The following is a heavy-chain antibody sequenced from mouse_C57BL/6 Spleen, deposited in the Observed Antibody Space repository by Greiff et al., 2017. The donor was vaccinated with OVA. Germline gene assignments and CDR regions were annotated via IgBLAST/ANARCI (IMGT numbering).Heavy chain of an antibody. CDR1: GYTFTDYE. CDR3: TRSYDYDVYWYFDV. CDR2: IDPETGGT. D-gene: IGHD2-4*01. V-gene: IGHV1-15*01. J-gene: IGHJ1*03. Sequence: QVQLQQSGAELVRPGASVTLSCKASGYTFTDYEMHWVKQTPVHGLEWIGAIDPETGGTAYNQKFKGKAILTADKSSSTAYMELRSLTSEDSSVYYCTRSYDYDVYWYFDVWGTGTTVTVSS.